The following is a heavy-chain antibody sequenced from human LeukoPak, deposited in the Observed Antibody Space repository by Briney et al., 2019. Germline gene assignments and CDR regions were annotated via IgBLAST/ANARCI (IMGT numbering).Heavy chain of an antibody. V-gene: IGHV4-39*01. J-gene: IGHJ4*02. CDR3: ARRTLYCSGGSCYLVYFDY. Sequence: SETLSLTCTVSGGSISSSSYYWGWIRQPPGKGLEWIGSIYYSGSTYYNPSLKSRVTISVDTSKNQFSLKLNSVTAADTAVYYCARRTLYCSGGSCYLVYFDYWGQGTLVTVSS. D-gene: IGHD2-15*01. CDR2: IYYSGST. CDR1: GGSISSSSYY.